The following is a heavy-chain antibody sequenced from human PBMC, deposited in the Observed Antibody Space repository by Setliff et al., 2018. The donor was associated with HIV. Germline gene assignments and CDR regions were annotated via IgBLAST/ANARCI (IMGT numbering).Heavy chain of an antibody. J-gene: IGHJ4*02. CDR3: ARRRSSGWYHYFDY. Sequence: SETLSLTCTVSGGSISSSSYYWGWIRQPPGKGREWIGSIFYSGSANYNPSLRSPAAISVDTSKNQFSLKLSSVTAADTAVYYCARRRSSGWYHYFDYWGQGTLVTVSS. CDR1: GGSISSSSYY. V-gene: IGHV4-39*01. CDR2: IFYSGSA. D-gene: IGHD6-19*01.